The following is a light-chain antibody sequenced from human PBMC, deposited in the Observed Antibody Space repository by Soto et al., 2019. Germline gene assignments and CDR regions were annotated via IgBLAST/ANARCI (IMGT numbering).Light chain of an antibody. CDR3: SSYTSSSTRV. J-gene: IGLJ1*01. V-gene: IGLV2-14*03. CDR2: EVS. CDR1: SSDVGAYDY. Sequence: QSVLTQPASVYGSPGQSITISCKGTSSDVGAYDYVSWYQQHPDKAPKLMIYEVSNRPSGVSNRFSGSKSVNTATLTISGLQADDEADYYCSSYTSSSTRVFGTGTKVTVL.